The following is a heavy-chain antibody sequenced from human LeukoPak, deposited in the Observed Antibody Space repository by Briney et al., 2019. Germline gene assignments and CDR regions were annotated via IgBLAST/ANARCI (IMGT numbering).Heavy chain of an antibody. CDR2: IYHSGST. CDR1: GFIFSTYW. CDR3: ARNGFYSLDY. Sequence: GSLRLSCAASGFIFSTYWMSWVRQAPGKGLEWIGEIYHSGSTSYNPSLKSRVTISVDKSKNQISLNLNSVTAADTAVYYCARNGFYSLDYWGQGTLVTVSS. V-gene: IGHV4-4*02. J-gene: IGHJ4*02. D-gene: IGHD2/OR15-2a*01.